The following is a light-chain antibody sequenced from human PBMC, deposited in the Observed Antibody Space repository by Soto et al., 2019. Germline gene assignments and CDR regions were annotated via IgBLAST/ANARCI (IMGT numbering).Light chain of an antibody. CDR3: QQYGRSPCT. CDR1: QSVSSSY. CDR2: GAS. Sequence: EIVLTQSPVTLSWSPGERATLSCRASQSVSSSYLAWYQQIPGQAPRLLIYGASSRATGIPDRFSGSGSGTDFTLTITRLEPADFAVYYCQQYGRSPCTFGQGTKVEVK. V-gene: IGKV3-20*01. J-gene: IGKJ1*01.